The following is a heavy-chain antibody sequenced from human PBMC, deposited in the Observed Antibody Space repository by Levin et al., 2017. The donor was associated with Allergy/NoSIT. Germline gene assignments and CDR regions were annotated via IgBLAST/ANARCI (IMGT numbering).Heavy chain of an antibody. Sequence: SETLSLTCTVSGGSISTYYWSWIRQPPGKGLEWIGCIYSNGNTKYKPSLQSRVTISVDTSKNQLSLKLTSVTAADTAVYYCARHEESIMAGTGAFDSWGQGTLVTVSS. D-gene: IGHD6-19*01. J-gene: IGHJ4*02. V-gene: IGHV4-59*08. CDR1: GGSISTYY. CDR3: ARHEESIMAGTGAFDS. CDR2: IYSNGNT.